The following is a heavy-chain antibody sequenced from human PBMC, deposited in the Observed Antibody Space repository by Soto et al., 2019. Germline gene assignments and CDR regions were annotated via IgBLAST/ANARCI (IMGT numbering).Heavy chain of an antibody. Sequence: PGGSLRLSCAASGFTFSSYAMSWVRQAPGKGLEWVSAISGSGGSTYYADSVKGRFTISRDNSKNTLYLQMNSLRAEDTAVYYCWLYYDYVWGSYGMGVWGQGTTVTVSS. J-gene: IGHJ6*02. V-gene: IGHV3-23*01. CDR1: GFTFSSYA. CDR2: ISGSGGST. D-gene: IGHD3-16*01. CDR3: WLYYDYVWGSYGMGV.